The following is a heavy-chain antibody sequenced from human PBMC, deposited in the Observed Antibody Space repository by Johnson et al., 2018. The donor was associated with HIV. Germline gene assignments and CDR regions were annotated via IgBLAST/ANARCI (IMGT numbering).Heavy chain of an antibody. CDR1: GFTFSSYG. D-gene: IGHD1-26*01. CDR2: IWYDGSQK. V-gene: IGHV3-33*06. J-gene: IGHJ3*02. CDR3: AKDLGIVGAVHRTFDI. Sequence: QVQLVESGGGAVQPGKSLRLSCAASGFTFSSYGMHWVRQAPGKGLEWVAVIWYDGSQKYYTDSVKGRFTISRDNSKNTLYLQMNSLRAEDTAVYYCAKDLGIVGAVHRTFDIWGQGTMVTVSS.